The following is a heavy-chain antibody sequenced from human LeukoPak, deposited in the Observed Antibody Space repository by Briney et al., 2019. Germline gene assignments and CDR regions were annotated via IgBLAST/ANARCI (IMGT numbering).Heavy chain of an antibody. V-gene: IGHV4-31*03. D-gene: IGHD3-3*01. CDR1: GGSISSGGYY. CDR2: IYYRRST. J-gene: IGHJ3*02. Sequence: SQTLSLTFTVSGGSISSGGYYCSWIRQHPWNGLEWIRNIYYRRSTYYNPSVKRRLTISVETSKNQFSLTLSSLTAPVTAVDYCARGTYYDLWSGYYMFDAFDTWGQGTMVTVSS. CDR3: ARGTYYDLWSGYYMFDAFDT.